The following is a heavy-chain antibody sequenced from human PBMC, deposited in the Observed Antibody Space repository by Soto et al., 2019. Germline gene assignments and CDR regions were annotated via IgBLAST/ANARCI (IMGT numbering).Heavy chain of an antibody. D-gene: IGHD3-3*01. J-gene: IGHJ4*02. CDR2: FDPEDGET. CDR3: STPYHEFWGGYSPLSDY. Sequence: PSVKVSFKVSGYTLTELSMHWVRQAPGKGLEWMGGFDPEDGETIYAQKFKGRVTMTEDTSTDTAYMELSSLRSVDTAVYYCSTPYHEFWGGYSPLSDYCGPGTLVIGSS. CDR1: GYTLTELS. V-gene: IGHV1-24*01.